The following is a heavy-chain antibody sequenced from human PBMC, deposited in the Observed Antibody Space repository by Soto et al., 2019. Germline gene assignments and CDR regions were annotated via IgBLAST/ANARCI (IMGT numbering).Heavy chain of an antibody. D-gene: IGHD2-21*01. CDR1: GYTFNTYA. CDR2: ISGYNGNT. CDR3: ARTVEYDSIPYYYADF. J-gene: IGHJ4*01. V-gene: IGHV1-18*01. Sequence: RASVQVSCKASGYTFNTYAITCVRQAPGQGLEWMGWISGYNGNTNYAQTLQGRGTMTTDTSTSTAYLELRSLRSDDTAVYYCARTVEYDSIPYYYADFWGQGTLVTVSS.